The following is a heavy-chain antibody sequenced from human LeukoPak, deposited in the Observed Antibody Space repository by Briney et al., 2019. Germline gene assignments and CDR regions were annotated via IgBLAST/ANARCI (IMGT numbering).Heavy chain of an antibody. J-gene: IGHJ4*02. D-gene: IGHD1-1*01. CDR2: IYYSGST. Sequence: SETLSLTSTVSGGSISSYYWSWIRQPPGKGLEWIGYIYYSGSTNYNPSLKSRVTISVDTSKNQFSLKLSSVTAADTAVYYCARTGVPTGTYYFDYWGQGTLVTVSS. V-gene: IGHV4-59*08. CDR3: ARTGVPTGTYYFDY. CDR1: GGSISSYY.